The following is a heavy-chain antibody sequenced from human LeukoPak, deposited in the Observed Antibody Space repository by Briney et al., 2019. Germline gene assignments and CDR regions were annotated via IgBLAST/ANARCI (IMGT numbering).Heavy chain of an antibody. J-gene: IGHJ4*02. CDR3: ARAQGRIAARPFDY. CDR1: GYSISSGYY. D-gene: IGHD6-6*01. Sequence: SETLSLTCTVSGYSISSGYYWSWIRQPPGKGLEWIGEINHSGSTNYNPSLKSRVTISVDTSKNQFSLKLSSVTAADTAVYYCARAQGRIAARPFDYWGQGTLVTVSS. V-gene: IGHV4-38-2*02. CDR2: INHSGST.